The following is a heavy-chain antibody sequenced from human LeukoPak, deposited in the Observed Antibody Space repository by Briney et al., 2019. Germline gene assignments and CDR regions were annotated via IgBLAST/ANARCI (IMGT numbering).Heavy chain of an antibody. CDR2: INNSGST. Sequence: SETLSLTCAVYGGSFSGYYWSWIRKPPGKGQEWIGEINNSGSTNYNSSLKSRVTISVDTSKNPFSLKLSSVTAADTAVYYCARDLAYYYGSGSYMEDYWGQGTLVTVSS. CDR1: GGSFSGYY. V-gene: IGHV4-34*01. D-gene: IGHD3-10*01. J-gene: IGHJ4*02. CDR3: ARDLAYYYGSGSYMEDY.